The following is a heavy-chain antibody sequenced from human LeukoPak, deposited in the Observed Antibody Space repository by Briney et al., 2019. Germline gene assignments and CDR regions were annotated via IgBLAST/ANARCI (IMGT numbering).Heavy chain of an antibody. V-gene: IGHV4-38-2*02. Sequence: PSETLSLTCTVSGYSISSGYYWDWNRQPPGKGLEWIGGIYHSGSTYYNPSLKSRVTMSVDTSKNQFSLKLRSVTAADTAVYYCARVYYGGNPYFDYWGQGTLVTVSS. CDR2: IYHSGST. D-gene: IGHD4-23*01. CDR3: ARVYYGGNPYFDY. CDR1: GYSISSGYY. J-gene: IGHJ4*02.